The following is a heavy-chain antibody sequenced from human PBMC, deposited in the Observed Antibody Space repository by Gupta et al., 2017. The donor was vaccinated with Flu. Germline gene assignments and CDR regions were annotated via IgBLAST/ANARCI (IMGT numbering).Heavy chain of an antibody. D-gene: IGHD4-17*01. V-gene: IGHV3-13*01. Sequence: EVQLVESGGGLVQPGGSLRLSCAASGFTFSSYDMHWVRQATGKGLEWVSAIGTAGDTYYPGSVKGRFTISRENAKNSLYLQMNSLRAGDTAVYYCARGTTVTTAYYYYGMDVWGQGTTVTVSS. CDR1: GFTFSSYD. J-gene: IGHJ6*02. CDR3: ARGTTVTTAYYYYGMDV. CDR2: IGTAGDT.